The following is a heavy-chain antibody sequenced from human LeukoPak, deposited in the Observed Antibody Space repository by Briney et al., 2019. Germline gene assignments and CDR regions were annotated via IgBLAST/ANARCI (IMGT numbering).Heavy chain of an antibody. J-gene: IGHJ4*02. CDR1: GFTFSSHG. D-gene: IGHD1-1*01. CDR2: ISGSGDAT. V-gene: IGHV3-23*01. CDR3: AKDRAWNFDY. Sequence: GGSLRLSCAASGFTFSSHGMSWVRQTPGKGLEWVSAISGSGDATYYADSVKGRFTISRDNSKNTLYLQMNSLRAEDTAVYYCAKDRAWNFDYWGQGTLVTVSS.